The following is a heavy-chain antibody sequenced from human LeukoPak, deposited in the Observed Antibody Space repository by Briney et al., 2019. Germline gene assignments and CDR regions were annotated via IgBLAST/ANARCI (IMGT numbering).Heavy chain of an antibody. D-gene: IGHD6-19*01. CDR2: INPNSGGT. V-gene: IGHV1-2*02. J-gene: IGHJ4*02. Sequence: ASVKVSCKASGYTFTGYYMHWVRQAPGQGLEWMGWINPNSGGTNYAQKFQGRVTMTRDTSISTAYMGLSRLRSDDMAVYYCVRLKGYSSGWIDYWGQGTLVIVSS. CDR3: VRLKGYSSGWIDY. CDR1: GYTFTGYY.